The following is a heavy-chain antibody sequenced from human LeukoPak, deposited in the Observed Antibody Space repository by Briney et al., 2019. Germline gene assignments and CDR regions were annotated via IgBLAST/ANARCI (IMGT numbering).Heavy chain of an antibody. CDR2: ISYDGSNK. CDR3: ARGYYDILTGYFPGY. D-gene: IGHD3-9*01. Sequence: GGSLRLSCAASGFTFSSYSMNWVRQAPGKGLEWVAVISYDGSNKYYADSVKGRFTISRDNSKNTLYLQMNSLRAEDTAVYYCARGYYDILTGYFPGYWGQGTLVTVSS. CDR1: GFTFSSYS. J-gene: IGHJ4*02. V-gene: IGHV3-30*05.